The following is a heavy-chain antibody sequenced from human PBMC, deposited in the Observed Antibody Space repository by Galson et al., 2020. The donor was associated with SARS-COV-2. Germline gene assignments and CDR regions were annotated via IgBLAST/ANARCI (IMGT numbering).Heavy chain of an antibody. V-gene: IGHV4-59*08. CDR1: GGSISSYY. CDR3: ARYGQYFQH. D-gene: IGHD3-10*01. Sequence: SETLSLTCTVSGGSISSYYWSWIRQPPGKGLEWIGYIYYSGSTYYNPSLSSRVTMSVDTSKNQFSLKLSSVTAADTAVYYCARYGQYFQHWGQGTLVTVSS. J-gene: IGHJ1*01. CDR2: IYYSGST.